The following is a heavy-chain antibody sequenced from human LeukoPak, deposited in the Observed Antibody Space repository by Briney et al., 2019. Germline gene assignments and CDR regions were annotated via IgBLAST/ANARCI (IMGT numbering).Heavy chain of an antibody. J-gene: IGHJ4*02. CDR1: GFTFSSYE. D-gene: IGHD6-19*01. CDR2: ISSSGSTI. CDR3: VRHASSGWFRSSYYFDY. V-gene: IGHV3-48*03. Sequence: PGGSLRLSCAASGFTFSSYEMHWVRQAPGKGLEWISYISSSGSTIYYADSVKGRFTISRDNSKNTLYLQMSNLRAEDTAVFYCVRHASSGWFRSSYYFDYWGQGTLVTVSS.